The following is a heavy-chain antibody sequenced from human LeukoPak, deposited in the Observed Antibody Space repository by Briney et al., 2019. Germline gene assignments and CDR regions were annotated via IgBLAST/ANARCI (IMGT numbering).Heavy chain of an antibody. J-gene: IGHJ4*02. V-gene: IGHV3-49*04. CDR1: GFTFGDYA. CDR2: IRSKAYGGTT. Sequence: GGSLILSCTASGFTFGDYAMSWVRQAPGKGLEWVGFIRSKAYGGTTEYAASVKGRFTISRDDSKSIAYLQMNSLKTEDTAVYYCTRDTDHPLYYFDYWGQGTLVTVSS. CDR3: TRDTDHPLYYFDY. D-gene: IGHD1-14*01.